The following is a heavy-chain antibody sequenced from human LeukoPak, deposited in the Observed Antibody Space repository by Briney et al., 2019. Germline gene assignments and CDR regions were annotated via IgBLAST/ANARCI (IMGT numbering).Heavy chain of an antibody. V-gene: IGHV4-4*09. D-gene: IGHD3-3*01. CDR3: ARGGYNFWNGYYILGY. J-gene: IGHJ4*02. Sequence: SETLSLTCTVSGGSIITYSWSWIRQPPGKGLEWIGCISTSGSPNYNPSLKSRVTISVDTSKNQFSLRLSSVTAADTAVYYCARGGYNFWNGYYILGYWGPGTLVTVSS. CDR1: GGSIITYS. CDR2: ISTSGSP.